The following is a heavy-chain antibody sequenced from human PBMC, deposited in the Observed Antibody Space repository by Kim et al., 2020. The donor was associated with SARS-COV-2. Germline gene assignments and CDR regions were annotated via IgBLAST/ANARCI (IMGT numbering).Heavy chain of an antibody. CDR1: GYTFTGYT. CDR3: ARLLGCTITSCYGGRDSWFEP. J-gene: IGHJ5*02. V-gene: IGHV7-4-1*02. CDR2: IDTNTGNP. Sequence: ASVKVSCKASGYTFTGYTMNWVRQAPGQGLEWMGWIDTNTGNPTYAQGFTGRFVFSLDTSVSTAYLQISSLKAEDTAIYYCARLLGCTITSCYGGRDSWFEPWGQGTLVTVSS. D-gene: IGHD2-2*01.